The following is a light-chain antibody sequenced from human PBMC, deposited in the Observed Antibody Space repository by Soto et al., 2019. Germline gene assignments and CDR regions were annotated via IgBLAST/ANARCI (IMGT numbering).Light chain of an antibody. V-gene: IGKV1-5*01. Sequence: DIQMTQSPSTLSAPLXDRVTITGVASQSIGRCMAXXQQXXGXPPKXXXDDXSSWASGVPSRCSGSGSAKEFTLTISSLHPDDFANYYFQHYKSDSVAVGQGTKV. J-gene: IGKJ1*01. CDR1: QSIGRC. CDR3: QHYKSDSVA. CDR2: DXS.